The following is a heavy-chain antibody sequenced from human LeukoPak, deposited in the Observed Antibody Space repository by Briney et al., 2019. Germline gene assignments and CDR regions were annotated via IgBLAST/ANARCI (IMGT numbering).Heavy chain of an antibody. J-gene: IGHJ4*02. Sequence: GASVKVSCKASGYTFTKYGITWVRQAPGQGPEWVGWISAYSGHTESAQKFQGRVTMTTDTSTNTAYMELRSLRSDDTAVYYCARTGLDYGDYGLLDYWGQGSLVTVSS. CDR1: GYTFTKYG. V-gene: IGHV1-18*01. D-gene: IGHD4-17*01. CDR3: ARTGLDYGDYGLLDY. CDR2: ISAYSGHT.